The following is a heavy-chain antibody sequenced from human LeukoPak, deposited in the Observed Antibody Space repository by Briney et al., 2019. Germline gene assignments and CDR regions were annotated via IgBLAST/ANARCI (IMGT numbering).Heavy chain of an antibody. V-gene: IGHV4-30-4*08. Sequence: SETLSLTCTVSGGSISSYYWSWIRQPPGKGLEWIGYIYYSGSTYYNPSLKSRVTISVDTSKNQFSLKLSSVTAADTAVYYCARTKSRPKPGMDVWGQGTTVTVSS. CDR1: GGSISSYY. CDR2: IYYSGST. CDR3: ARTKSRPKPGMDV. D-gene: IGHD6-13*01. J-gene: IGHJ6*02.